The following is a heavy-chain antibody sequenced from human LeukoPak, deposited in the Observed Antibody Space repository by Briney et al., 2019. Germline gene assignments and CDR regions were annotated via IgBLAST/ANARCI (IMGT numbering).Heavy chain of an antibody. CDR1: GNRNTNYW. CDR3: ARGSAHLFDY. Sequence: GESLKISFKGSGNRNTNYWIGCVRQLPGKSLEWMGIIYPGDSDTRYSPSFQGQVTISADKSISTAYLQWSSLKASDTAMYYCARGSAHLFDYWGQGTLVTVSS. J-gene: IGHJ4*02. CDR2: IYPGDSDT. V-gene: IGHV5-51*01.